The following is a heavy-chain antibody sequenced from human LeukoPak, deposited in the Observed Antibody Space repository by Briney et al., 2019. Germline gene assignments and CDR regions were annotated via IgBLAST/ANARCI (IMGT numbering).Heavy chain of an antibody. CDR1: GYTFTSYD. Sequence: ASVKVSCKASGYTFTSYDINWVRQATGQGLEWMGWMNPNSGNTGYAQKFQGGVTMTRNTSISTAYMGLSSLRSEDTAVYYCARGQYSSGWYFDLDYWGQGTLVTVSS. CDR2: MNPNSGNT. J-gene: IGHJ4*02. CDR3: ARGQYSSGWYFDLDY. V-gene: IGHV1-8*01. D-gene: IGHD6-19*01.